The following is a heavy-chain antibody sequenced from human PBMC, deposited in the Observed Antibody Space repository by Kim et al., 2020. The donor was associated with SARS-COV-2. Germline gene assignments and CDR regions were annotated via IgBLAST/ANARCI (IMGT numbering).Heavy chain of an antibody. V-gene: IGHV1-69*01. Sequence: NYAQKFQGRVTITADESASTAYMEQSSLRSEDTAVYYCARDCRLGEPHVNWGQGTLVTVSS. J-gene: IGHJ1*01. D-gene: IGHD3-16*01. CDR3: ARDCRLGEPHVN.